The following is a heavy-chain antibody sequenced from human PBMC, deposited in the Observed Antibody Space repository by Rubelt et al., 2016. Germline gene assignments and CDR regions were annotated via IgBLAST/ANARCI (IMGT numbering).Heavy chain of an antibody. J-gene: IGHJ4*02. CDR3: AKGGQQASPNGYYFDY. D-gene: IGHD6-13*01. CDR2: ISYDGSNK. V-gene: IGHV3-30*18. Sequence: VISYDGSNKYYADSVKGRFAISRDNSKNTLYLQMNSLRAEDTAVYYCAKGGQQASPNGYYFDYWGQGTLVTVSS.